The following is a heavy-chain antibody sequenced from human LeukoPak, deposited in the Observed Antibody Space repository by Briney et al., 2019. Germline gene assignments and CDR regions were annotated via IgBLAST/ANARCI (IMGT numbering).Heavy chain of an antibody. J-gene: IGHJ6*02. V-gene: IGHV3-74*01. Sequence: PGGSLRLSCAASGFTFRSYWMHWVRQAPGKGLVWVSRINSDGSSTSYADSVKGRFTISRDNAKNTLYLQMNSLRAEDTAVYYCARDGQQLVEYYYYYGMDVWGQGTTVTVSS. CDR2: INSDGSST. D-gene: IGHD6-13*01. CDR3: ARDGQQLVEYYYYYGMDV. CDR1: GFTFRSYW.